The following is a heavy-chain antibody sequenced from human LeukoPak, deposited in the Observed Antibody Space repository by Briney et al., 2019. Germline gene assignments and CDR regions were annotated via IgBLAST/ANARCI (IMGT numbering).Heavy chain of an antibody. V-gene: IGHV3-30*04. Sequence: GRSLRLSCAASGFTFSSYAMHWVRQAPGKGLEWVAVISYDGSNKYYADSVKGRFTISRDNSKNTLYLQMHSLRAEDTAVYYCARGAEQWLLDYWGQGTLVTVSS. D-gene: IGHD6-19*01. J-gene: IGHJ4*02. CDR3: ARGAEQWLLDY. CDR1: GFTFSSYA. CDR2: ISYDGSNK.